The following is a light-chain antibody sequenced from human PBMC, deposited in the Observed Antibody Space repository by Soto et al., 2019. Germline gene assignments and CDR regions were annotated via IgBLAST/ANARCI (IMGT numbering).Light chain of an antibody. CDR3: QQYNNWPLT. V-gene: IGKV3-15*01. Sequence: EVVMTQSPATLSVSPGERATLSCRASQSVRSSLAWYQQRRGQAPRLLIHGALFRATGIPGRFSGSGSETEFTLTISHLRSEDFAVYYCQQYNNWPLTFGGGTKVEI. CDR2: GAL. CDR1: QSVRSS. J-gene: IGKJ4*01.